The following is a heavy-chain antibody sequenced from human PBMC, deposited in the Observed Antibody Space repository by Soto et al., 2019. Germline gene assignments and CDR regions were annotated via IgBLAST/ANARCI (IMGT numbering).Heavy chain of an antibody. Sequence: PGGSLRLSCAVSGFTFSSYGMHWVRQAPGKGLEWVAVIWYDGSNKYYADSVKGRFTISRDNSKNTLYLQMNSLRAEDTAVYYCAKDYYDSSGYYGWYFDLWGRGTLVTVSS. J-gene: IGHJ2*01. D-gene: IGHD3-22*01. CDR1: GFTFSSYG. V-gene: IGHV3-33*06. CDR2: IWYDGSNK. CDR3: AKDYYDSSGYYGWYFDL.